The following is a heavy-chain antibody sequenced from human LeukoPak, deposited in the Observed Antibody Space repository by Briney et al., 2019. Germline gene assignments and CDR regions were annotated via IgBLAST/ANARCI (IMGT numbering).Heavy chain of an antibody. CDR2: FDPEDGET. V-gene: IGHV1-24*01. CDR3: ATNMITFGGVIALNDY. CDR1: GYTLTELS. D-gene: IGHD3-16*02. Sequence: ASVKVSCKVSGYTLTELSMHWVRQAPGKGFEWMGGFDPEDGETIYAQKFQGRVTMTEDTSTDTAYMELSSLRSEDTAVYYCATNMITFGGVIALNDYWGQGTLVTVSS. J-gene: IGHJ4*02.